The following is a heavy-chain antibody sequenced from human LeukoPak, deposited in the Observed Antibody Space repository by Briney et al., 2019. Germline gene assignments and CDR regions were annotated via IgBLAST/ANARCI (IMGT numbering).Heavy chain of an antibody. CDR1: GYTFAGYY. J-gene: IGHJ6*03. CDR3: ARDRKNYYYMDV. Sequence: ASVKVSCKASGYTFAGYYMHWVRQAPGQGLEWMGWINPNSGGTNYAQKFQSRVTLTRDTSISTAYMELSRLRSDDTAVYYCARDRKNYYYMDVWGKGTTVTVSS. V-gene: IGHV1-2*02. CDR2: INPNSGGT.